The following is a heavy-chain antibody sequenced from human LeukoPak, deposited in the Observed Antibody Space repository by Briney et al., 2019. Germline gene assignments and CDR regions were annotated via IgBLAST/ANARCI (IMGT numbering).Heavy chain of an antibody. V-gene: IGHV1-8*01. J-gene: IGHJ4*02. D-gene: IGHD3-10*01. CDR1: GYIFTSYD. CDR2: MNPNSGAT. Sequence: ASVKVSCKASGYIFTSYDINWVRQATGQGLEWLGWMNPNSGATGYAQKFQGRVTMTRDTSISTAYMELSSLRFEDTAVYYCARNIGETGTFEYWGQGTLVTVSS. CDR3: ARNIGETGTFEY.